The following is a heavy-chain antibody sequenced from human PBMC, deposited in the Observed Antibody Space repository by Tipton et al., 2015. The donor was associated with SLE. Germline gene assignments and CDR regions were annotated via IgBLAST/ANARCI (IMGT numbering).Heavy chain of an antibody. D-gene: IGHD4-11*01. CDR3: AREFLNPVTTVHYYFDL. J-gene: IGHJ2*01. V-gene: IGHV4-4*07. Sequence: TLSLTCAVSGYSISSYSWSWIRQPAGGGLEWIGRIYTDENTNYNPSLKSRVTMSVDTSKNHFSLKLISVTAADTAVYYCAREFLNPVTTVHYYFDLWGRGTLVTVSS. CDR2: IYTDENT. CDR1: GYSISSYS.